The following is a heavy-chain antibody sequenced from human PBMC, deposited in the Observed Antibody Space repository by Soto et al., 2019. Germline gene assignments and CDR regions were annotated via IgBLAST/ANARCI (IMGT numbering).Heavy chain of an antibody. J-gene: IGHJ6*02. CDR2: IIPLFGKT. CDR3: ARARLSNGDPNVYCYYGLDV. D-gene: IGHD4-17*01. Sequence: QVQLMQSGAEVQKPGSSVNVSCKASGGTFRSFGISWVRQAPGQGLEWMGTIIPLFGKTNYAQKFQVRVTITADDSTNTAYMELSSLKAEDTALYYCARARLSNGDPNVYCYYGLDVWGQGTTVTVSS. CDR1: GGTFRSFG. V-gene: IGHV1-69*18.